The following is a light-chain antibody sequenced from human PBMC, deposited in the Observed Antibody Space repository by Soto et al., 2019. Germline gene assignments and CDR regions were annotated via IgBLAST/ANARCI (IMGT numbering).Light chain of an antibody. CDR1: QSVYLSY. J-gene: IGKJ5*01. CDR2: GAI. Sequence: EIVLTQSPGSLSLSPGERATLSCRASQSVYLSYLAWYQQKSGEAPRLLNHGAISRAAGIPDRFSGSDSGRDFTLTISGVTPEDSAVYYCQQYGSSPYTFGRGTRLEI. CDR3: QQYGSSPYT. V-gene: IGKV3-20*01.